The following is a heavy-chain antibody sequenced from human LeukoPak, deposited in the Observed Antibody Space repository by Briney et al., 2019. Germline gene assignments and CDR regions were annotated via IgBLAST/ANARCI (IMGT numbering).Heavy chain of an antibody. J-gene: IGHJ4*02. V-gene: IGHV3-30*01. CDR1: GSTFSGHL. CDR2: TSYDGGEK. Sequence: GGSLRLSCAASGSTFSGHLMHWVRQAPGKGLEWVAVTSYDGGEKYYADSVKGRFTISRDNSKNTLYLQMNSLRAEDTAVYYCAKDLSPWMTTVTVADYWGQGTLVTVSS. D-gene: IGHD4-17*01. CDR3: AKDLSPWMTTVTVADY.